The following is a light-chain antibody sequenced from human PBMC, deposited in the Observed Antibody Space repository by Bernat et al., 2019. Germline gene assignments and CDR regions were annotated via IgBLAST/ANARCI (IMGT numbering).Light chain of an antibody. V-gene: IGKV7-3*01. CDR2: QAS. CDR3: RQTKNAPT. CDR1: ETVNVFEMNL. J-gene: IGKJ1*01. Sequence: GQRSTISCRASETVNVFEMNLLHWYQQKPGHPPKVLIYQASIKDTGVPARFICSGSGTEFTLTINPVEPDYAADEYCRQTKNAPTLGQGTKGESK.